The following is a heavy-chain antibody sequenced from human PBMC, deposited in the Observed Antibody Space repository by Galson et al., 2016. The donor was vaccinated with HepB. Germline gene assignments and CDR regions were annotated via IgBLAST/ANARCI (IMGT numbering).Heavy chain of an antibody. J-gene: IGHJ4*02. Sequence: SCKASGYSFPDYHVYWVRQAPGQGLEWMGWIDPNGGGTIYAQKFLGRVTMTRDTSTSTAYMELSGLTSDVTAVYYCARPINRVGAGYWGQGTLVTVSS. CDR2: IDPNGGGT. D-gene: IGHD4/OR15-4a*01. CDR1: GYSFPDYH. V-gene: IGHV1-2*02. CDR3: ARPINRVGAGY.